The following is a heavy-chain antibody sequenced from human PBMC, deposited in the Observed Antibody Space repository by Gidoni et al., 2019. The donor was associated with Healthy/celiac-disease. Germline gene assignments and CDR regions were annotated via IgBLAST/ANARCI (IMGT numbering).Heavy chain of an antibody. J-gene: IGHJ4*02. CDR1: GSTFSSYA. CDR3: ARDLVGGSGSFDY. D-gene: IGHD3-10*01. CDR2: ISYDGSNK. Sequence: VQLVESGGGVVQPGRSLRLSCSASGSTFSSYAMHWVRQAPGKGLEWVAVISYDGSNKYYADSVKGRFTISRDNSKNTLYLQMNSLRAEDTAVYYCARDLVGGSGSFDYWGQGTLVTVSS. V-gene: IGHV3-30-3*01.